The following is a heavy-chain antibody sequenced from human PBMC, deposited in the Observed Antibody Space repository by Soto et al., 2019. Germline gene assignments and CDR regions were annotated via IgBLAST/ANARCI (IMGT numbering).Heavy chain of an antibody. CDR3: ARRARPDFYYMDV. CDR2: ISSNGVGT. Sequence: EVQLAESGGGLAQPGGSLRLSCAASGFTLSGYAMDWVRQAPGKGLEYVSGISSNGVGTYYSNSVQGTFTISRDNSKNTVYLQMGSLRPEDMAVYYCARRARPDFYYMDVWCKGTTVTVSS. J-gene: IGHJ6*03. D-gene: IGHD6-6*01. V-gene: IGHV3-64*01. CDR1: GFTLSGYA.